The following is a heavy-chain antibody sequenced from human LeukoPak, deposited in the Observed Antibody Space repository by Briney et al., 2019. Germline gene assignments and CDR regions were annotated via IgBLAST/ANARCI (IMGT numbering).Heavy chain of an antibody. Sequence: GGSLRLSCAASGFTFSSYIMNWVRQAPGKGLEWVSYISSSSSTIYYADSVKGRFTISRDNAKNSLYLQMNSLRAEDTAVYYCAREVGASEFDYWGQGTLVTVSS. CDR1: GFTFSSYI. V-gene: IGHV3-48*04. D-gene: IGHD1-26*01. CDR2: ISSSSSTI. J-gene: IGHJ4*02. CDR3: AREVGASEFDY.